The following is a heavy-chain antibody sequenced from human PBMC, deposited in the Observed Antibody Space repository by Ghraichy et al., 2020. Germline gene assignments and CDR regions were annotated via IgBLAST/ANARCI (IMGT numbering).Heavy chain of an antibody. D-gene: IGHD3-16*01. CDR2: IKPDGRET. Sequence: GESLNISCAASGFTFSNYWMAWARQAPGKGLDWVANIKPDGRETYYVDSVKDRFTISRDNAKNSLYLQMSSLRAEDTAVYYCTRGGTREFDYWGQGTLVTVSS. CDR3: TRGGTREFDY. V-gene: IGHV3-7*01. CDR1: GFTFSNYW. J-gene: IGHJ4*02.